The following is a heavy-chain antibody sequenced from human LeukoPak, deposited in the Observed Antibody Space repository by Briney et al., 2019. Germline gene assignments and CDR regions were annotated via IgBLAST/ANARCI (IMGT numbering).Heavy chain of an antibody. Sequence: PGGSLRLSCAASGFTFSSYAMHWVRQAPGKGLEWVAVISYDGSNKYYADSVKGRFTISRDNAKNSLYLQMNSLRAEDTAVYYCARDPSGGDDWSVHRDPHDAFDIWGQGTMVTVSS. CDR3: ARDPSGGDDWSVHRDPHDAFDI. CDR1: GFTFSSYA. J-gene: IGHJ3*02. V-gene: IGHV3-30-3*01. D-gene: IGHD3-9*01. CDR2: ISYDGSNK.